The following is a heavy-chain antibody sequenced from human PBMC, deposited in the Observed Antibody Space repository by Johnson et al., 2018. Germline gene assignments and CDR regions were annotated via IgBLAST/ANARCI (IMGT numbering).Heavy chain of an antibody. CDR1: GFTCSSYW. V-gene: IGHV3-7*01. J-gene: IGHJ6*03. D-gene: IGHD5-18*01. CDR3: ARLRCDTAMMYMDV. CDR2: IKQDGSEK. Sequence: VQLVQSGGGLVQPGGSLRLSCAASGFTCSSYWMSWVRQAPGKGLEWVANIKQDGSEKYYVDSVKGRFTISRDNAKNSLYLQMSSLRAEDTAVYYCARLRCDTAMMYMDVWGQGTTVTVSS.